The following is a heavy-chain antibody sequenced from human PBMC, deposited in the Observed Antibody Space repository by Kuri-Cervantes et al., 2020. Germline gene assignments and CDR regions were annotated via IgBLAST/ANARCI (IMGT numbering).Heavy chain of an antibody. J-gene: IGHJ4*02. V-gene: IGHV4-34*01. CDR2: INHSGST. CDR3: ARDDLGFGELLFFDY. D-gene: IGHD3-10*01. Sequence: SQTLSLTCAVYGGSFSGYYWSWIRQPPGKGLEWIGEINHSGSTNYNPSLKSRVTIPVDTSKNQFSLKLSSVTAADTAVYYCARDDLGFGELLFFDYWGQGTLVTVSS. CDR1: GGSFSGYY.